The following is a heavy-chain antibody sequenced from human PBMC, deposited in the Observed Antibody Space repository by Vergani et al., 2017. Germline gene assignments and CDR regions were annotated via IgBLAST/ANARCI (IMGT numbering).Heavy chain of an antibody. J-gene: IGHJ6*03. Sequence: QVQLQESGPGLVKPSQTLSLTCTVSGGSFSTGGQSWTWLRQSAGKGLEWIGRIYTSGATNYNPSLRSRAIMSVDASKKQFSLKLSSVTAADTAVYYCARVQELYDFWSGYRVRYYYYMDVWGKGTTVTVSS. D-gene: IGHD3-3*01. CDR1: GGSFSTGGQS. CDR2: IYTSGAT. V-gene: IGHV4-61*02. CDR3: ARVQELYDFWSGYRVRYYYYMDV.